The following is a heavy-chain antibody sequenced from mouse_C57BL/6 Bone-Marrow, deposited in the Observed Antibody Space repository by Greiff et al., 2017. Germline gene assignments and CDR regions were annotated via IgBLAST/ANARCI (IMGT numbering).Heavy chain of an antibody. V-gene: IGHV1-4*01. Sequence: LVESGAELARPGASVKMSCKASGYTFTSYTMHWVKQRPGQGLEWIGYINPSSGYTKYNQKFKDKATLTADKSSSTAYMQLSSLTSEDSAVYYCARLGSSPFDYWGQGTTLTVSS. CDR2: INPSSGYT. J-gene: IGHJ2*01. CDR3: ARLGSSPFDY. CDR1: GYTFTSYT. D-gene: IGHD1-3*01.